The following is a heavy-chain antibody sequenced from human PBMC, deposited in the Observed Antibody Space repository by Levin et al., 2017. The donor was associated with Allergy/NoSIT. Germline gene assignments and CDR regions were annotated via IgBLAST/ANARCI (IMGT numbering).Heavy chain of an antibody. CDR3: VRLASDAYYCVVY. CDR1: GYPFRNHW. D-gene: IGHD3-16*01. J-gene: IGHJ4*02. CDR2: IGPDNSDT. V-gene: IGHV5-51*01. Sequence: GESLKISCKASGYPFRNHWIGWVRPMPGKGLEWMGIIGPDNSDTRYSPSFEGQVTISVDKSISTAYLQWSSLKASDIGIYYCVRLASDAYYCVVYWGQGTPVTVSS.